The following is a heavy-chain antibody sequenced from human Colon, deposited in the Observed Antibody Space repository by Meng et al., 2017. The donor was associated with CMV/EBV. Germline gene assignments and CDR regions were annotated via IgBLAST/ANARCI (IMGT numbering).Heavy chain of an antibody. J-gene: IGHJ4*02. CDR2: MWLDGTER. CDR3: VGHEGGPREGVRLV. D-gene: IGHD3-10*01. Sequence: GGSLRLSCAVSGFTFSNYAMHWVRQAPGKGLEWVAFMWLDGTERYNEKIVKGRFTGSRDKSKNTVFLQLSSLRVEDTAVYYCVGHEGGPREGVRLVWGQGTLVTVSS. V-gene: IGHV3-33*08. CDR1: GFTFSNYA.